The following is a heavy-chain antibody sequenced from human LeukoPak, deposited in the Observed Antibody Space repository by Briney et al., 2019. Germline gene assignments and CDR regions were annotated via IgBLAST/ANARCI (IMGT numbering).Heavy chain of an antibody. CDR2: IYFSGST. D-gene: IGHD1-7*01. CDR3: ARADSWNYVPLDC. J-gene: IGHJ4*02. CDR1: GGSISSYY. V-gene: IGHV4-4*07. Sequence: SETLSLTCTVSGGSISSYYWSWIRQPAGKGLEWIGHIYFSGSTNYNPSLKSRVTMSVDTSKNRFSLRLSSVTAADTAVYFCARADSWNYVPLDCWGQGTLVTVSA.